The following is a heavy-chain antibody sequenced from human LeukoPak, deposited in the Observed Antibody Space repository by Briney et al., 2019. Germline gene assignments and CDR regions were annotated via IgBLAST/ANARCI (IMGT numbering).Heavy chain of an antibody. Sequence: SETLSLTCTVSGGSISSYYWGWIRQPPGKGLEWIGYIYYSGSTNYNPSLKSRVTISVDTSKNQFSLKLSSVTAADTAVYYCAGGHWELLVYDYWGQGTLVTVSS. CDR1: GGSISSYY. CDR3: AGGHWELLVYDY. V-gene: IGHV4-59*01. D-gene: IGHD1-26*01. J-gene: IGHJ4*02. CDR2: IYYSGST.